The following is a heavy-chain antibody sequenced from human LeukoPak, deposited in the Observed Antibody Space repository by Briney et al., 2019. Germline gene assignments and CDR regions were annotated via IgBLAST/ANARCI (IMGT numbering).Heavy chain of an antibody. CDR3: AKGTIATAVRSWFDP. J-gene: IGHJ5*02. V-gene: IGHV3-23*01. CDR1: GFTFSSYA. D-gene: IGHD6-13*01. Sequence: PGGSLRLSRAASGFTFSSYAMNWVRQAPGKGLAWVSVISGSADSTYYADSVKDRFTISRDNSKNMVYLQMNSLRADDTAVYYCAKGTIATAVRSWFDPWGQGTLVTVSS. CDR2: ISGSADST.